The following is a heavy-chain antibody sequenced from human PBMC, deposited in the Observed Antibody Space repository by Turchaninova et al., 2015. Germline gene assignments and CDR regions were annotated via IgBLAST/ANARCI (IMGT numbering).Heavy chain of an antibody. V-gene: IGHV4-34*01. CDR3: ARQPRGSSTSCYNAFDI. D-gene: IGHD2-2*02. CDR1: GGSFSGYY. CDR2: TKHQGRT. Sequence: QVQLPQWGAGLLKPSETLSLTCAVYGGSFSGYYWSWIRQPPGKGLEWIGATKHQGRTNYNPSLKSRVTISVETAQKQFSRKLSCVTAADTAVYYCARQPRGSSTSCYNAFDIWGQGTMVTVSS. J-gene: IGHJ3*02.